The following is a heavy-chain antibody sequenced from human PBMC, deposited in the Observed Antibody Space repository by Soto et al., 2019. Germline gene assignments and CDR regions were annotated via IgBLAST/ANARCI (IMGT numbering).Heavy chain of an antibody. Sequence: SETLSLTCTVSGGSVSSYYWSWIRQSPGKGLEWIGYIYYSGSTKYKPSLKSRVTISVDTSKNQFSLKVSSATAADTAFYYCARHSNRNYGLYYFDYWGLGALVTVSS. V-gene: IGHV4-59*08. J-gene: IGHJ4*02. CDR1: GGSVSSYY. CDR3: ARHSNRNYGLYYFDY. CDR2: IYYSGST. D-gene: IGHD4-4*01.